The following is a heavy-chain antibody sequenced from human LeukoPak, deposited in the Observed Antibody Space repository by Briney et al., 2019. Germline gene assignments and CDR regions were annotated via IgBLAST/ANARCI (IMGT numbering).Heavy chain of an antibody. CDR2: IWYDGSDK. CDR1: GFIFSTYD. Sequence: YPGRSLRLSCAASGFIFSTYDMHWVRQAPGKGLEWVALIWYDGSDKYYADSVKGRFTISRDNSKNTLYLQMNSLRAEDTAVYYCAKSNYRVRIAAAGYYDYYGMDVWGQGTTVTVSS. V-gene: IGHV3-33*06. J-gene: IGHJ6*02. CDR3: AKSNYRVRIAAAGYYDYYGMDV. D-gene: IGHD6-13*01.